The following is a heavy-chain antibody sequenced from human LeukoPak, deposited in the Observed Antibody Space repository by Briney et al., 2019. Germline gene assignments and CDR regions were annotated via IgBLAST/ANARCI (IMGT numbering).Heavy chain of an antibody. J-gene: IGHJ4*02. V-gene: IGHV3-30-3*01. CDR3: AREDNSSFNY. Sequence: GRSLRLSCAASGFTFSNYAMHWVRQAPGKGLEWVAIISYDGSNKYYADSVKGRFTISRDNSKNTLSLQMNSLRAEDTAVYYCAREDNSSFNYWGQGTLVTVSS. D-gene: IGHD6-13*01. CDR1: GFTFSNYA. CDR2: ISYDGSNK.